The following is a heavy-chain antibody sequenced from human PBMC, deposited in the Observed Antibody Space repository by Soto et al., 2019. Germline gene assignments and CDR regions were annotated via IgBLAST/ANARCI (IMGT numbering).Heavy chain of an antibody. J-gene: IGHJ6*02. V-gene: IGHV5-51*01. CDR2: IHPGDSDT. CDR1: GYSFTSYW. Sequence: PGESLKISCEASGYSFTSYWIGWVRQMPGKGLEWMGIIHPGDSDTKYSSSFQGQVTISVDKSITTAYLQWSSLKASDTAMYYCARTPGPEVAASLEYYYFSGMDVWGQGTTVTV. D-gene: IGHD2-15*01. CDR3: ARTPGPEVAASLEYYYFSGMDV.